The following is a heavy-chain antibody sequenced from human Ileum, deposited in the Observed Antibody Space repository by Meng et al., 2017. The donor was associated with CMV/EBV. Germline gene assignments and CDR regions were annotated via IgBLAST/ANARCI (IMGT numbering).Heavy chain of an antibody. D-gene: IGHD6-19*01. CDR2: INPNSGVT. V-gene: IGHV1-2*02. J-gene: IGHJ5*02. Sequence: VQLGQVGGEVKQPGASVKVSCKTSGYIFTGYYMHWVRQAPGQSPEWMGWINPNSGVTNYPQKFEDRVTMTRDTSFSTAYMELSRLTSDDTAVYYCARDFNSLAVTAANWFDPWGQGTLVTVSS. CDR1: GYIFTGYY. CDR3: ARDFNSLAVTAANWFDP.